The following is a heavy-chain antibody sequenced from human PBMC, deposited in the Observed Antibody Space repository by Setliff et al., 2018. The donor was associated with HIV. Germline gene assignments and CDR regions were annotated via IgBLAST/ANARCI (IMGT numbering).Heavy chain of an antibody. Sequence: ASVKVSCKASGHRFNTYGISWVRQAPGQGLEWMGWISPYNGDTRFAQSLQGRVTLTTDTSTNTAYMEMRTLRSDDTAVYYCVRGVTRDISGYYRDEYFQHWGQGTLVTVSS. CDR3: VRGVTRDISGYYRDEYFQH. J-gene: IGHJ1*01. CDR1: GHRFNTYG. V-gene: IGHV1-18*01. CDR2: ISPYNGDT. D-gene: IGHD3-22*01.